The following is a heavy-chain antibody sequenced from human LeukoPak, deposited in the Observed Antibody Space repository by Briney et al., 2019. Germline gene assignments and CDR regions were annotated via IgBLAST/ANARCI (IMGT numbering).Heavy chain of an antibody. CDR1: GYSFTSYW. Sequence: GESLKISCKGSGYSFTSYWIGWVRQMPGKGLEWMGIIYPGDSGTRYSPSFRGQVTISADKSISTAYLQWRSLKASDTAMYFCARADSYYYDTSGYGCFDYWGQGTLVTVSS. D-gene: IGHD3-22*01. J-gene: IGHJ4*02. V-gene: IGHV5-51*01. CDR3: ARADSYYYDTSGYGCFDY. CDR2: IYPGDSGT.